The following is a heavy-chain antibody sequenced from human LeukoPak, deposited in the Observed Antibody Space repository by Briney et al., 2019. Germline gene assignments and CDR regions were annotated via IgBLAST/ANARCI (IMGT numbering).Heavy chain of an antibody. CDR2: INMDGCIT. CDR3: AREYGYNTAHFDY. V-gene: IGHV3-74*01. Sequence: GGSLRLSCAASGFTFSNYWMHWVRQAPGKGLVWVSRINMDGCITIYAESVKGRFIISRDNAKSTLYLQMNSLRAESTAVYYCAREYGYNTAHFDYWGQGTLVIVSS. CDR1: GFTFSNYW. D-gene: IGHD5-24*01. J-gene: IGHJ4*02.